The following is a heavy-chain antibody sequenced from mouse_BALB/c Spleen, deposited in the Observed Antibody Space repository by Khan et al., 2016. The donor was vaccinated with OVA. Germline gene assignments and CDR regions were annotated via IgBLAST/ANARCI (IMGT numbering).Heavy chain of an antibody. J-gene: IGHJ4*01. V-gene: IGHV3-2*02. CDR3: ARDGARDNYAVDY. Sequence: EVELVESGPGLVKPSQSLSLTCTVTGYSITSDYAWNWIRQFPGNKLEWMGYISYSGSINYNPALKSRISITRVTSKNQFFLQLNSVTTEDTATYSCARDGARDNYAVDYWGQGTSVTVSS. CDR1: GYSITSDYA. D-gene: IGHD1-1*02. CDR2: ISYSGSI.